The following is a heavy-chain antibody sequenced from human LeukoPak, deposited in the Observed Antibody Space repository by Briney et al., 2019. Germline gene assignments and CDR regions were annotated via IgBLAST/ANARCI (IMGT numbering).Heavy chain of an antibody. J-gene: IGHJ4*02. CDR2: IKTDGSEK. D-gene: IGHD2-15*01. CDR1: GFTFSNYW. Sequence: GGSLRLSCAASGFTFSNYWMGWVRQAPGKGLQWVANIKTDGSEKYYVDSVKGRFTISRDNAKNSLYLQMNSLRAEDTAVYYCASLTVAVDYWGQGTLVTVSS. CDR3: ASLTVAVDY. V-gene: IGHV3-7*01.